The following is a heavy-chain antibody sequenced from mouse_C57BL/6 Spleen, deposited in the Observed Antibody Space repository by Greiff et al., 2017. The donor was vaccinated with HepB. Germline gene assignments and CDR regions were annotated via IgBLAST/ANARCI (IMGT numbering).Heavy chain of an antibody. CDR2: IDPANGNT. Sequence: EVQLQESVAELVRPGASVKLSCTASGFNIKNTYMHWVKQRPEQGLEWIGRIDPANGNTKYAPKFQGKATITADTSSNTAYLQLSSLTSEDTAIYYCASPDYYGSSSFDDWGQGTTLTVSS. V-gene: IGHV14-3*01. D-gene: IGHD1-1*01. CDR3: ASPDYYGSSSFDD. CDR1: GFNIKNTY. J-gene: IGHJ2*01.